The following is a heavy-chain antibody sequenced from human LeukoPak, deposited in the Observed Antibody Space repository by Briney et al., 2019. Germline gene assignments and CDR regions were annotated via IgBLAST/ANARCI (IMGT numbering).Heavy chain of an antibody. CDR2: INTDGSST. CDR3: AKSSSGYYYDSSGYPFYFDY. CDR1: GFTFSSYW. Sequence: GGSLRLSCAASGFTFSSYWMHWVRQAPGKGLVWVPRINTDGSSTSYADSVKGRFTISRDNAKNTLYLQMNSLRAEDTAVYYCAKSSSGYYYDSSGYPFYFDYWGQGTLVTVSS. J-gene: IGHJ4*02. V-gene: IGHV3-74*01. D-gene: IGHD3-22*01.